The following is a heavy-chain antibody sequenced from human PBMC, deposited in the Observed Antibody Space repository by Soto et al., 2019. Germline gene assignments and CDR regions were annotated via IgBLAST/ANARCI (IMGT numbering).Heavy chain of an antibody. CDR2: IHYSGTN. CDR1: GGSISSYC. D-gene: IGHD4-17*01. CDR3: ARHARSHDYGDYAFDQ. V-gene: IGHV4-59*08. Sequence: QVQLQESGPGLVKPSETLSLTCTVSGGSISSYCWSWIRQPPGKGLEWIAYIHYSGTNNYNPSLTRRVSVPVDTSNNQLALKLTSVTAADTAGYYCARHARSHDYGDYAFDQWGQGTLVTVSS. J-gene: IGHJ4*02.